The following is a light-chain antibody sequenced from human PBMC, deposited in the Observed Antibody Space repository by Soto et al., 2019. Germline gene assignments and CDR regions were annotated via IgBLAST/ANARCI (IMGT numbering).Light chain of an antibody. J-gene: IGKJ2*01. CDR1: QSISSY. CDR2: AAA. CDR3: QQSYSTPVH. V-gene: IGKV1-39*01. Sequence: DIQMTQSPSSLSASVGDRVTITCRASQSISSYLNWYQQKPGKAPKLLISAAASLQSGVPSRFSGGGSGSDFTLTITSLQPEDFATYSCQQSYSTPVHFGQGTKLEIK.